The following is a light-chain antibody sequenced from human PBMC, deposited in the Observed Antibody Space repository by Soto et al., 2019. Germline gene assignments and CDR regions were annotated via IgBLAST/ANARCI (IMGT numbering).Light chain of an antibody. J-gene: IGKJ1*01. V-gene: IGKV3-20*01. CDR1: QSINTNY. CDR2: GTS. Sequence: EIVLTQSPGTLSLSPGERATLSCRASQSINTNYLAWYQQKPGQAPRLLIYGTSSRATGIPDRFSGSGSGTDFTLTISRLEPEDFAVYYCQQYGGSPRTFGQGTKFDIK. CDR3: QQYGGSPRT.